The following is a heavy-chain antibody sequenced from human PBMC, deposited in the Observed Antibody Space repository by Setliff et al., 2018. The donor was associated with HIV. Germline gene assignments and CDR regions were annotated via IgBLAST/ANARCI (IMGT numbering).Heavy chain of an antibody. V-gene: IGHV4-4*08. Sequence: PSETLSLTCVVPDDSFTNYDWTWIRQSPGKALQWIGSISSTGTTNYSPSLRSRVTISIETSNTRFSLWLRSVTASDTATYYCARLGRAIDDGGSSVRLDFWGQGVLVTVSS. CDR2: ISSTGTT. D-gene: IGHD2-15*01. CDR1: DDSFTNYD. J-gene: IGHJ4*02. CDR3: ARLGRAIDDGGSSVRLDF.